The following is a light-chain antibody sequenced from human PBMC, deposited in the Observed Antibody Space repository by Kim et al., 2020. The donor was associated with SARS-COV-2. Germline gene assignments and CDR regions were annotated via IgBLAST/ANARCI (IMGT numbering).Light chain of an antibody. CDR1: GSNIGSNY. CDR2: RNN. CDR3: AAWDDSLSGPV. V-gene: IGLV1-47*01. Sequence: GQGVTIACSGSGSNIGSNYVYWYQQLPGKAPKLLIYRNNQRPSGVPDRFSGSKSGTSASLAISGLRSEDEADYYCAAWDDSLSGPVFGGGTQLTVL. J-gene: IGLJ2*01.